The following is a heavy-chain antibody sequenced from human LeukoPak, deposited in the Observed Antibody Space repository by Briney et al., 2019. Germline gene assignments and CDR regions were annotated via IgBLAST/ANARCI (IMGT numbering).Heavy chain of an antibody. CDR2: FDPEDGET. Sequence: ASVKVSCKVSGYTLTELSMHWVRQAPGKGLEWMGGFDPEDGETIYAQKFQGRVTMTEDTSTDTAYMELSSLRSDDTAVYYCARLGGRYNWNYRPEFDYWGQGTLVTVSS. CDR1: GYTLTELS. CDR3: ARLGGRYNWNYRPEFDY. J-gene: IGHJ4*02. D-gene: IGHD1-7*01. V-gene: IGHV1-24*01.